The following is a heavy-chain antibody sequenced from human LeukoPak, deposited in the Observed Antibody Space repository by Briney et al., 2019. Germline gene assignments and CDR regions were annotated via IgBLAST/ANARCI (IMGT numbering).Heavy chain of an antibody. CDR3: ARAQYGSGSLLMGDNWFDP. D-gene: IGHD3-10*01. CDR2: IDDSDDTI. V-gene: IGHV3-11*01. CDR1: GFTLSDSY. Sequence: GGSLRLSCAASGFTLSDSYMSWIRQAPGKELERISYIDDSDDTIYCTESVRGRFTISRDNAENSLYLQMNSLRAEDTAVYYCARAQYGSGSLLMGDNWFDPWGPGTLVTVSS. J-gene: IGHJ5*02.